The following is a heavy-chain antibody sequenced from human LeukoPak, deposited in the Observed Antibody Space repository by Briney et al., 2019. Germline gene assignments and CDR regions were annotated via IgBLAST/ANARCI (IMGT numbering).Heavy chain of an antibody. J-gene: IGHJ4*02. D-gene: IGHD2-15*01. CDR2: IKQEGSEK. V-gene: IGHV3-7*01. CDR3: ARIGQDRKLTYCSGGSCYFDY. Sequence: GGSLRLFCAASGFTFSSYWMSWVRQAPGKGLEWVANIKQEGSEKYYVDSVKGRFTISRDNARNSLYLQMNSLRAEDTAVYYCARIGQDRKLTYCSGGSCYFDYWGQGTLVTVSS. CDR1: GFTFSSYW.